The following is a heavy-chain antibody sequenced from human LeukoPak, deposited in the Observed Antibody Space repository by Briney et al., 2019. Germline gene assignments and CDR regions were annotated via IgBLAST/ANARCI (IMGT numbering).Heavy chain of an antibody. J-gene: IGHJ5*02. V-gene: IGHV4-59*08. Sequence: SETLSLTCTVSGGSISTYYRNWIRQPPGKGLEWIGYIYYSGSTNYNPSLKSRVTISVDTSKNQFSLKLSSVTAADTAVYYCARPYYYDSRIDPWGQGTLVTVSS. CDR2: IYYSGST. CDR3: ARPYYYDSRIDP. CDR1: GGSISTYY. D-gene: IGHD3-22*01.